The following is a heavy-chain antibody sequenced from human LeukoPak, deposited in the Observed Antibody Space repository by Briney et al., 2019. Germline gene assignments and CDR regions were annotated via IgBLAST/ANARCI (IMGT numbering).Heavy chain of an antibody. D-gene: IGHD3-22*01. CDR2: MNPNSGNT. CDR1: EYTFTSYD. J-gene: IGHJ6*02. CDR3: ARELADYYDSSGYYHPLYYYYGMDV. Sequence: ASVKVSCKASEYTFTSYDINWVRQATGQGLEWMGWMNPNSGNTVYAQKFQGRVTMTRNTSISTAYMELSSLRSEDTAVYYCARELADYYDSSGYYHPLYYYYGMDVWGQGTTVTVSS. V-gene: IGHV1-8*01.